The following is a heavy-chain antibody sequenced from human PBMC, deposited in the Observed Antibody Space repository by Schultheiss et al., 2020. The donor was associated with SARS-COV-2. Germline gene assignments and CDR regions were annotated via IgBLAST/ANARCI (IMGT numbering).Heavy chain of an antibody. CDR2: FDPEDGET. V-gene: IGHV1-24*01. CDR1: GYTLTELS. CDR3: ATDTKAYYYDSSGYLK. J-gene: IGHJ4*02. Sequence: GESLKISCKVSGYTLTELSMHWVRQAPGKGLEWMGGFDPEDGETIYAQKFQGRVTMTEDTSTDTAYMELSSLRSEDTAVYYCATDTKAYYYDSSGYLKWGQGTLVTVSS. D-gene: IGHD3-22*01.